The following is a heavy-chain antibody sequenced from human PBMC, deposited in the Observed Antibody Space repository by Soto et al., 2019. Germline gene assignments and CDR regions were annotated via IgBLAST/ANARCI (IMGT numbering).Heavy chain of an antibody. V-gene: IGHV3-30*14. CDR3: ARDYGDYDGYSYYGMDV. CDR2: ISYDESNK. D-gene: IGHD4-17*01. Sequence: QVQLVESGGGVVQPGRSLRLSCAASGFTFSSYAMHWVRQAPGKGLEWVAVISYDESNKYYADSVKGRFTISRDNSKSTLYLPMNSLRAEDTAVYYCARDYGDYDGYSYYGMDVWGQGTTVTVSS. J-gene: IGHJ6*02. CDR1: GFTFSSYA.